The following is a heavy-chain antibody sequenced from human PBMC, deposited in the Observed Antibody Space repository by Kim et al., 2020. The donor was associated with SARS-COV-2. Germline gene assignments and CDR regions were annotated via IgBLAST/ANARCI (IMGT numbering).Heavy chain of an antibody. CDR3: AKMDGSALG. J-gene: IGHJ4*02. CDR2: GGSP. D-gene: IGHD3-10*01. Sequence: GGSPHYSHAGKGRLTIARDNSKNTRYLQMNSRGAEDTAVYYCAKMDGSALGWGQGTLVTVSS. V-gene: IGHV3-23*01.